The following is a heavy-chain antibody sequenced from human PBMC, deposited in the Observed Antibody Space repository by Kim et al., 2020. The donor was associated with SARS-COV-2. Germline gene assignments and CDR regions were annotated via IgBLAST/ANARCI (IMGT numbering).Heavy chain of an antibody. Sequence: ASVKVSCKASGYTFTSYYMHWVRQAPGQGLEWMGIINPSGGSTSYAQKFQGRVTMTRDTSTSTVYMELSSLRSEDTAVYYCARKGWPSYYYDSSGYYPWDWYFDLRGRGTLVTVSS. CDR3: ARKGWPSYYYDSSGYYPWDWYFDL. D-gene: IGHD3-22*01. CDR1: GYTFTSYY. J-gene: IGHJ2*01. CDR2: INPSGGST. V-gene: IGHV1-46*01.